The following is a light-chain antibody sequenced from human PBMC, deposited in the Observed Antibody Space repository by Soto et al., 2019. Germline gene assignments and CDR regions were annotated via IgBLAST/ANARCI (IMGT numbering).Light chain of an antibody. CDR1: TSDVGGYKF. V-gene: IGLV2-14*01. CDR2: EVS. J-gene: IGLJ2*01. Sequence: QSALTQPASVSGSPGQSITISCTGTTSDVGGYKFVSWYRQDPGKAPKLMIYEVSNRPSGVSNRCSGSKSGNTASLTISGLQADDEGHYYCSSYTSISIVVFGGGTKLTVL. CDR3: SSYTSISIVV.